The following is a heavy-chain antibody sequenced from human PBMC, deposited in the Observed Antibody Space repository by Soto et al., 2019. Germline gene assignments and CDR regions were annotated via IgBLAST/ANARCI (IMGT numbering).Heavy chain of an antibody. CDR1: GYTFTGYY. CDR3: ARDHGSGWFRQYFDY. D-gene: IGHD6-19*01. Sequence: ASVKVSCKASGYTFTGYYMHWVRQAPVQVLELIVWINPNIFGTNYSQKFQGWFTITMYTSIITSYMELSRLRSDDTAVYYCARDHGSGWFRQYFDYWGQGTLVTVSS. V-gene: IGHV1-2*04. CDR2: INPNIFGT. J-gene: IGHJ4*02.